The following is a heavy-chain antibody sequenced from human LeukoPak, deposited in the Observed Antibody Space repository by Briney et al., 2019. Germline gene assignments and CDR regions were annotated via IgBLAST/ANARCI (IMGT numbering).Heavy chain of an antibody. V-gene: IGHV4-4*07. CDR1: GGSTSSYY. J-gene: IGHJ3*02. D-gene: IGHD3-3*01. CDR2: IYTSGST. Sequence: KPSETLSLTCTVSGGSTSSYYWCWIRQPAGKGLEWIGRIYTSGSTNYNPSLKSRVTMSVDTSKNQFSLKLSSVTAADTAVYYCARDLRIFGVVIPPGAAFDIWGQGTMVTVSS. CDR3: ARDLRIFGVVIPPGAAFDI.